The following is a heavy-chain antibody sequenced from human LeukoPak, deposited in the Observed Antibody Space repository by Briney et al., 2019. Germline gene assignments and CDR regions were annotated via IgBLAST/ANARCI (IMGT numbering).Heavy chain of an antibody. J-gene: IGHJ5*02. Sequence: ASVKVSCKAPGYTFTSYDINWVRQAIGQGLEWMGWMNPNSGNTGYAQKFQGRVTMTRNTSISTAYMELSSLRSEDTAVYYCARGIKDFWSGYYPINWFDPWGQGTLVTVSS. V-gene: IGHV1-8*01. D-gene: IGHD3-3*01. CDR3: ARGIKDFWSGYYPINWFDP. CDR1: GYTFTSYD. CDR2: MNPNSGNT.